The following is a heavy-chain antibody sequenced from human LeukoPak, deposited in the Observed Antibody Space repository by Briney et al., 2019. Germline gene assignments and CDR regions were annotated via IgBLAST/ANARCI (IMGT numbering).Heavy chain of an antibody. Sequence: GGSLRLSCAASGFIVSSNYMSWVRQAPGKGLEWVSTIDGARDTHYADSVKGRFTISRDDSQNTVYLQMNSLRGEDTAVYYCATRLQSHFDHWGLGTQVTVSS. D-gene: IGHD4-11*01. J-gene: IGHJ4*02. CDR3: ATRLQSHFDH. CDR1: GFIVSSNY. V-gene: IGHV3-53*01. CDR2: IDGARDT.